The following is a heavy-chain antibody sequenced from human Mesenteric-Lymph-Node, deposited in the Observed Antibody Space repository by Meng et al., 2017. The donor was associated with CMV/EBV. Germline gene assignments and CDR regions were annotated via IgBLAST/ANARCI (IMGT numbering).Heavy chain of an antibody. CDR3: AKASGVGTNYYHYGMDV. Sequence: ASVKVSCKASGYTFTGYYMHWVRQAPGQGLEWMGWMNPNSGNTGYAQKFQGRVTMTRNTSISTAYMELSSLRVEDTAVYYCAKASGVGTNYYHYGMDVWGQGTTVTVSS. J-gene: IGHJ6*02. D-gene: IGHD7-27*01. CDR1: GYTFTGYY. CDR2: MNPNSGNT. V-gene: IGHV1-8*02.